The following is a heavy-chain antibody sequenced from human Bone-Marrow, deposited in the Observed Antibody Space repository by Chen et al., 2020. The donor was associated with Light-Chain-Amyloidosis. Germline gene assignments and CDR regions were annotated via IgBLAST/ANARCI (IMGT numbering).Heavy chain of an antibody. V-gene: IGHV4-4*07. J-gene: IGHJ4*02. Sequence: QVQLQESGPGLVKPSETLSLTCTVSCGSISSYYWSWIRQPAGKGLEWIGRIYTSGSTNYNPSLKSRVTMSVDTSKNQFSMKLSSVTAADTAVYYCARDRYSSGWRDFDYWGQGTLVTVSS. CDR1: CGSISSYY. CDR3: ARDRYSSGWRDFDY. CDR2: IYTSGST. D-gene: IGHD6-19*01.